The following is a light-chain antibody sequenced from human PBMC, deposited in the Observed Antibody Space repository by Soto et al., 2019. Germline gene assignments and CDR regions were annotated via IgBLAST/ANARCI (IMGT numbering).Light chain of an antibody. J-gene: IGLJ1*01. Sequence: QSALTQPASVSGSPGQSITISCTGTSSDFGGYNYVSWYQQHPGKAPKLMIYEVRNRPSGVSNRFSGSKSGSTASLTISRLQAEDEAHYYCSSFTSGDIYVFGTGTKLTVL. CDR1: SSDFGGYNY. V-gene: IGLV2-14*01. CDR3: SSFTSGDIYV. CDR2: EVR.